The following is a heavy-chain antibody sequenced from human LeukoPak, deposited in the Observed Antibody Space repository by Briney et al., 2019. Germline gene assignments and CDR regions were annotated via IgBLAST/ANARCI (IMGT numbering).Heavy chain of an antibody. CDR2: INWNGGST. Sequence: AGSLRLTCAASGFTFDDYGMSWDRQAPATGLDLVSRINWNGGSTGYADSGKGRFTISRDNAKNSLYLQMNSLRAEDTALYYCARGEDSPFDYWGQGTLVTVSS. CDR3: ARGEDSPFDY. D-gene: IGHD3-22*01. V-gene: IGHV3-20*04. CDR1: GFTFDDYG. J-gene: IGHJ4*02.